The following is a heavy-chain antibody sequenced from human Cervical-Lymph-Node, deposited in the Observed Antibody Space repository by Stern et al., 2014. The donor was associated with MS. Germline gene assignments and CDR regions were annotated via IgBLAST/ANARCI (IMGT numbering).Heavy chain of an antibody. V-gene: IGHV2-5*02. J-gene: IGHJ4*02. CDR3: AHRPRVGVVTDYFDY. CDR1: GFSLNTGGVG. D-gene: IGHD3-3*01. CDR2: IYWDDSK. Sequence: QITLKESGPTLVKPTQTLTLTCTFSGFSLNTGGVGVGWIRQPPGKALEWLGLIYWDDSKQYSPSLETRLTLPKDTSKNQVVLTMTDVDTVDTATYFCAHRPRVGVVTDYFDYWGQGALVTVSS.